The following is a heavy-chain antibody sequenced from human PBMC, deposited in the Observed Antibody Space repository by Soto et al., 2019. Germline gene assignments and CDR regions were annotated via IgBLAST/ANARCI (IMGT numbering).Heavy chain of an antibody. CDR2: IKRKDDDATT. Sequence: EVQLVESGGGLVKPGGSLRLSCAASGFTFTNAWMNWVRQAPGKGLEWVGRIKRKDDDATTDYAAPVKGRFTISRVDSQDTVYLQMNSPITEGAAVYYCTTDAWFAAMLFDNWGQGTLVTVSS. CDR3: TTDAWFAAMLFDN. CDR1: GFTFTNAW. V-gene: IGHV3-15*07. D-gene: IGHD3-10*01. J-gene: IGHJ4*02.